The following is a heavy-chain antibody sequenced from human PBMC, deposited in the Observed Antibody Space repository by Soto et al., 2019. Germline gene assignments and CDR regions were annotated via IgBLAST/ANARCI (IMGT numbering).Heavy chain of an antibody. CDR1: GYTFTSYG. V-gene: IGHV1-18*01. CDR2: ISAYNGNT. Sequence: ASVEVSCKASGYTFTSYGISWVRQAPGQGLERMGWISAYNGNTNYAQKLQGRVTMTTDTSTSTAYLELRSLRSDDTAVYYCASGGPSRLRRMYSSGWYLDYWGQGTLVNVSS. CDR3: ASGGPSRLRRMYSSGWYLDY. D-gene: IGHD6-19*01. J-gene: IGHJ4*02.